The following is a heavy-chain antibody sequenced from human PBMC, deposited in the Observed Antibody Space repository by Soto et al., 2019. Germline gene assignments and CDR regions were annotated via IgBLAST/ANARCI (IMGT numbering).Heavy chain of an antibody. V-gene: IGHV1-45*02. CDR1: GYTFTYRY. Sequence: SVKVSCKASGYTFTYRYLHWVRQAPGQALEWMGWITPFNGNTNYTHKFQDRVTITRDRSMSTAYLELRSLRSEDTAMYYCASSAYYYDSSIDYYFDSWGQGTLVTVSS. CDR2: ITPFNGNT. D-gene: IGHD3-22*01. CDR3: ASSAYYYDSSIDYYFDS. J-gene: IGHJ4*02.